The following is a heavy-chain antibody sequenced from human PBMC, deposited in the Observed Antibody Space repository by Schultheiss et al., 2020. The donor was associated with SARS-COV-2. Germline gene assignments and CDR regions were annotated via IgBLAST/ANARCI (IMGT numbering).Heavy chain of an antibody. D-gene: IGHD2-2*01. Sequence: SETLSLTCAVYGGSFSGYYWSWIRQPPGKGLEWIGEINHSGSTNYNPSLKSRVTISIDTSKNHFSLKLSSVTAADTAVYYCARRGAVVVPAAISYYYYYYMDVWGKGTTVTVSS. CDR3: ARRGAVVVPAAISYYYYYYMDV. J-gene: IGHJ6*03. CDR2: INHSGST. V-gene: IGHV4-34*01. CDR1: GGSFSGYY.